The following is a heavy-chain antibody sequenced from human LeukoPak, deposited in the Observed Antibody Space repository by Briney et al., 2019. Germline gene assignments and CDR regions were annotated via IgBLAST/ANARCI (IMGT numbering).Heavy chain of an antibody. Sequence: GGSLRLSCAASGFTFSSYEMNWVRQAPGKGLEWVSYISSSGSTIYYADSVKGRFTISRDNAKNSLYLQLNSLRAEDTAVYYCAIASGGRGGLDSWGQGTLVTVSS. D-gene: IGHD2-21*01. CDR2: ISSSGSTI. CDR3: AIASGGRGGLDS. J-gene: IGHJ4*02. CDR1: GFTFSSYE. V-gene: IGHV3-48*03.